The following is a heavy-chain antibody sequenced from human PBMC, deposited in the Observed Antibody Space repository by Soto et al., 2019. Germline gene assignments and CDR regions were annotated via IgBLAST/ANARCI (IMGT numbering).Heavy chain of an antibody. V-gene: IGHV3-66*01. CDR3: AKERSIYGVVSPFFVY. CDR1: QFKVSSSS. D-gene: IGHD3-3*01. CDR2: IYSAGIT. Sequence: GSPRLPCAPAQFKVSSSSISWVRQAPGKGLEWVSVIYSAGITYYADSVKGRFTISRDNSKNTLYLQMNSLRDEDTAVYYCAKERSIYGVVSPFFVYWGQGT. J-gene: IGHJ4*02.